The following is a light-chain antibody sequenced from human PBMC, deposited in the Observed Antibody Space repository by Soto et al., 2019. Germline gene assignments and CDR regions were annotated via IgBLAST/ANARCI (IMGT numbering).Light chain of an antibody. V-gene: IGLV6-57*02. J-gene: IGLJ3*02. Sequence: NFMLTQPHSVSESPGKTLTISCPASRGRIASNYVQWYQQRPGSAPTTVIYEDNQRPSGVPDRFSGSIDSSSNSASLTISGLKTEDEADYYCQSYDSSNRGVFGGGTKLTVL. CDR1: RGRIASNY. CDR2: EDN. CDR3: QSYDSSNRGV.